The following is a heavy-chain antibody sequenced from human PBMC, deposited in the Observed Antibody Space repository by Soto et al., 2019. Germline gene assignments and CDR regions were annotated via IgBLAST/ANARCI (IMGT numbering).Heavy chain of an antibody. V-gene: IGHV4-30-2*01. CDR1: GGSVSSGGYS. J-gene: IGHJ6*02. D-gene: IGHD1-26*01. CDR3: ARSLLTSIRRATVPDDAVMDI. Sequence: QLQLQESGSGLLKPSQTLSLTCAVSGGSVSSGGYSWGWIRQPLGKGLEWIGYIYNSGGTDYNPSFECRVTISVVDSRSQFSQKLLSVSAAGRAVYYCARSLLTSIRRATVPDDAVMDIWGQGTTVTVSS. CDR2: IYNSGGT.